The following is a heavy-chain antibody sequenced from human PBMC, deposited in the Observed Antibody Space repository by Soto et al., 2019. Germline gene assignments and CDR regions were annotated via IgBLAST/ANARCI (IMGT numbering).Heavy chain of an antibody. D-gene: IGHD2-2*01. J-gene: IGHJ4*02. CDR3: ARGPRDLYHHDY. CDR2: INMDGSST. Sequence: EVQLVESGGGLVQPGGSLRLSCAASGFTFSGAWMHWVRQAAGKGLVWVSRINMDGSSTNYADSVKGLFTISSDNAKNPIYPQMNSLRVDDTAVYSWARGPRDLYHHDYRGQGALVTVSS. CDR1: GFTFSGAW. V-gene: IGHV3-74*01.